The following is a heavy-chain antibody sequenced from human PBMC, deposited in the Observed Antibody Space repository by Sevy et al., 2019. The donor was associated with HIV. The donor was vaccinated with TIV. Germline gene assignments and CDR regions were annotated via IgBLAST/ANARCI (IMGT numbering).Heavy chain of an antibody. CDR2: ISYDGSNK. CDR3: AKGLDQWLTTYFDY. J-gene: IGHJ4*02. Sequence: GGSLRLSCAASGFTFSSYGMHRVRQAPGKGLEWVAVISYDGSNKYYADSVKGRFTISRDNSKNTLYLQMNSLRAEDTAVYYCAKGLDQWLTTYFDYWGQGTLVTVSS. CDR1: GFTFSSYG. D-gene: IGHD6-19*01. V-gene: IGHV3-30*18.